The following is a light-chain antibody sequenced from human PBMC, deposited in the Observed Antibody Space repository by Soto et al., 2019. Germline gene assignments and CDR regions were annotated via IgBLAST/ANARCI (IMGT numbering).Light chain of an antibody. Sequence: IVMTQSPATLSVSPGERTTLSCRARQSVNSNLAWYQQKPGQAPRPLIYGASTRATGIPARFSGSGSGTEFTLTISSLQSEDFAVYYCQQYNNWPLTFGGGTKVEIK. CDR2: GAS. V-gene: IGKV3-15*01. CDR3: QQYNNWPLT. CDR1: QSVNSN. J-gene: IGKJ4*01.